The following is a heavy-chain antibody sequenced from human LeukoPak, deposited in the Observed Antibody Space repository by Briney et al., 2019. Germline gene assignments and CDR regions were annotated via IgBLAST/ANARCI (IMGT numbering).Heavy chain of an antibody. J-gene: IGHJ4*02. CDR2: ISYDGSNK. V-gene: IGHV3-30-3*01. CDR1: GFTFSTYF. D-gene: IGHD3-10*01. CDR3: ARDRKGIIRYYFDY. Sequence: GRSLRLSCAASGFTFSTYFMHWVRQAPGKGLEWVAVISYDGSNKYYADSVKGRFTISRDNSKNTLYLQMNSLRAEDTAVYYCARDRKGIIRYYFDYWGQGTLVTVSS.